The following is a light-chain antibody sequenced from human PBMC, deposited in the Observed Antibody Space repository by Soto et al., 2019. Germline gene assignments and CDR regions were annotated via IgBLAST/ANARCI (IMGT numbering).Light chain of an antibody. J-gene: IGKJ3*01. V-gene: IGKV3-20*01. CDR2: GAS. CDR1: QSVSSSY. CDR3: QQYGTSPT. Sequence: DIVLTQSPCTLSLSPGDRATLSCRASQSVSSSYLVWDQQKPGQAPRLLICGASSMTTCIPDTVSGSGSGTDFPLTISRLEAEYFAVYYCQQYGTSPTFGPGTKVHIK.